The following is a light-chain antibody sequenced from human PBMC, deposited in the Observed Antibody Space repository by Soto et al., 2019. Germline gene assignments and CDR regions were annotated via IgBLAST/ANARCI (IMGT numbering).Light chain of an antibody. CDR3: QQYNSYSPWT. CDR1: QSISSR. CDR2: DAS. J-gene: IGKJ1*01. Sequence: DIQMTQSPSTLSASVGDRVTITCRASQSISSRLAWCQQKPGKAPKLLIFDASTLESGVPSRFSGSGSGTEFTLTISSLQPDDSATYYCQQYNSYSPWTFGQGTKVDIK. V-gene: IGKV1-5*01.